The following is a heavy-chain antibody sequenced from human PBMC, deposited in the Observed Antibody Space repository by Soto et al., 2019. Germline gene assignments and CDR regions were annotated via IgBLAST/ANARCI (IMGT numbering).Heavy chain of an antibody. Sequence: SETLSLTCTVSGASLSSGSYYWIWIRQPPGKGLEWIGYFYYTGTTKYNPSLESRVTIPADTSKNQFSLNLTSVTAADTAVYYCARISYWVKDYWGQGALVTVS. CDR3: ARISYWVKDY. CDR2: FYYTGTT. V-gene: IGHV4-61*01. J-gene: IGHJ4*02. D-gene: IGHD2-8*02. CDR1: GASLSSGSYY.